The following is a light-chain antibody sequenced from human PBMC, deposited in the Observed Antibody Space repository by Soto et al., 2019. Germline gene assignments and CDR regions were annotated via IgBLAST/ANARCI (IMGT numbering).Light chain of an antibody. CDR3: QQYNSYSPQRT. V-gene: IGKV1-5*03. J-gene: IGKJ1*01. CDR1: QTISSW. CDR2: KAS. Sequence: DIQMTQSPSTLSGSVVDRVTITGLASQTISSWLDWYQQKPGKAPKLLIYKASTLKSCFPSSFSGSGSGTEFTLTLSSLQPDDFATYDCQQYNSYSPQRTFGQGTKVDIK.